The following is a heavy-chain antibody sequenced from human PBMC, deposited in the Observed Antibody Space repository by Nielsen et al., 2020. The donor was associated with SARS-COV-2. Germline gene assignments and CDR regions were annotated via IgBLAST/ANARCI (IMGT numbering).Heavy chain of an antibody. CDR2: ISYDGSNK. Sequence: GGSLRLSCAASGFTFSSYGMHWVRQAPGKGLEWVAVISYDGSNKYYADSVKGRFTISRDNSKNTLYLQMNSLRAEDTAVYYCVKPFGGLYGSGSSFFDYWGQGTLVTVSS. CDR1: GFTFSSYG. J-gene: IGHJ4*02. V-gene: IGHV3-30*18. CDR3: VKPFGGLYGSGSSFFDY. D-gene: IGHD3-10*01.